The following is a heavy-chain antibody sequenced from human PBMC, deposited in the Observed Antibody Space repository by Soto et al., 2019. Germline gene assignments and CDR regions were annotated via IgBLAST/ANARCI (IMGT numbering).Heavy chain of an antibody. CDR1: GFTFSDYG. CDR3: ARDPSHGSGSYLDY. J-gene: IGHJ4*02. V-gene: IGHV3-33*01. CDR2: IWFDGSNK. Sequence: QVQLVESGGGVVQPGRSLRLSCAASGFTFSDYGMHWVRQAPGKGLEWVAVIWFDGSNKYYADSMKGRFTLSRDNSKNTLYLQMNGLRAEDTGVFYCARDPSHGSGSYLDYWGQGTLVTVSS. D-gene: IGHD3-10*01.